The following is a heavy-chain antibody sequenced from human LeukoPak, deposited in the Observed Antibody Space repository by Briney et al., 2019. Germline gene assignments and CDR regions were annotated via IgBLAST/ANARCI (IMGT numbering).Heavy chain of an antibody. Sequence: SVKVSCKASGGTFSSYAISWVRQAPGQGLEWMGGIIPIFGTANYAQKFQKRVTITRDMSTSTAYMELSSLRSEDTAVYYCAASPDYYDSSGYSYYFDYWGQGTLVTVSS. J-gene: IGHJ4*02. CDR3: AASPDYYDSSGYSYYFDY. CDR2: IIPIFGTA. CDR1: GGTFSSYA. V-gene: IGHV1-69*05. D-gene: IGHD3-22*01.